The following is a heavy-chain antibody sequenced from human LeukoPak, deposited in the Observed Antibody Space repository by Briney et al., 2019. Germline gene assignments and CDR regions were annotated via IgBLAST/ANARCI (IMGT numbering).Heavy chain of an antibody. D-gene: IGHD5-12*01. Sequence: GRSLRLSCAASGFTFGSYGMHWVRQAPGKGLEWVSVISFDERNILYGDSVKGRFTISRDNSKNTLYLQMHSLRPEDTSVYYCAKDSCYANAFDIWGQGTLVTVSS. J-gene: IGHJ3*02. V-gene: IGHV3-30*18. CDR1: GFTFGSYG. CDR2: ISFDERNI. CDR3: AKDSCYANAFDI.